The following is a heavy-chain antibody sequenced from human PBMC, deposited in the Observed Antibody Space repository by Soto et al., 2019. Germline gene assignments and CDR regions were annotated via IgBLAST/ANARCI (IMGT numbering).Heavy chain of an antibody. CDR2: IHPIVGST. CDR3: VRARLLLNARPDQYYGFDV. J-gene: IGHJ6*02. CDR1: GYTFTNYY. D-gene: IGHD2-2*01. Sequence: QVQLVQSGAEVKKPGASVKVSCRASGYTFTNYYMHWVRQAPGQGLEWMGIIHPIVGSTSYANKFQGRDTLTRDTSTSTVYMELTSLRSDDTAVYYCVRARLLLNARPDQYYGFDVWGQGTTVIVSS. V-gene: IGHV1-46*01.